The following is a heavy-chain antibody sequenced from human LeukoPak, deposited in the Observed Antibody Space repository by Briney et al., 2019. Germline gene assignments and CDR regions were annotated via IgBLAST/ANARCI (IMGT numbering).Heavy chain of an antibody. J-gene: IGHJ4*02. V-gene: IGHV1-18*01. D-gene: IGHD3-16*02. CDR2: ISAYNGNT. Sequence: ASVKVSCKTSGYTFISYGISWVRQAPGQGLEWMGWISAYNGNTNYAQKLQGRVTMTTDTSTSTAYMELRSLRSDDTAVYYCAFGRLGELSLWWGQGTLVTVSS. CDR3: AFGRLGELSLW. CDR1: GYTFISYG.